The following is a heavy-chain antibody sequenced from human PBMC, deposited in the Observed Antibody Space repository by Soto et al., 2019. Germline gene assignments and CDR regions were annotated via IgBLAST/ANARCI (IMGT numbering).Heavy chain of an antibody. J-gene: IGHJ3*02. CDR1: GGSLSSGCYS. V-gene: IGHV4-30-2*01. CDR3: ARLGPRLDGFDI. D-gene: IGHD3-10*01. CDR2: IYHSGRT. Sequence: TLSLPCAVSGGSLSSGCYSWSWIRQPPGKGLEWIGYIYHSGRTYYNPSLKSRITISVDRSKNQFSLKMSSVTAADTAVYYCARLGPRLDGFDIWGQGTMGTVSS.